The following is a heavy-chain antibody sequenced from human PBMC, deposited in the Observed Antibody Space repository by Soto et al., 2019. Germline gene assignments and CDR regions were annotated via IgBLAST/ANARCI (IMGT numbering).Heavy chain of an antibody. CDR3: ARVRDCSGGTCYSWWFDL. D-gene: IGHD2-15*01. CDR2: MYYSGST. CDR1: GGSISSGGYY. Sequence: SETLSLTCAVSGGSISSGGYYWSWIRQPPGKGLEWIGHMYYSGSTSYNSSLKSRVTISVDTSKSQLSLKLSSVTAADTAVYYCARVRDCSGGTCYSWWFDLWGQGTLVTVSS. J-gene: IGHJ5*01. V-gene: IGHV4-61*08.